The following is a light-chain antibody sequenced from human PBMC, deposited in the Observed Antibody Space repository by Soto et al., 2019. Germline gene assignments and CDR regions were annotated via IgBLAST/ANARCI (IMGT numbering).Light chain of an antibody. J-gene: IGLJ3*02. CDR2: DVA. Sequence: QSVLTQPVSVSGSPGQSITIPCTGTSSDIGACDSVSWYQQYPGKAPKLIIYDVANRPSGVSDRLSGSKSGNTASLTISGLQAEDEADYYCSSYTTFSTLVLGGGTKLTVL. V-gene: IGLV2-14*01. CDR3: SSYTTFSTLV. CDR1: SSDIGACDS.